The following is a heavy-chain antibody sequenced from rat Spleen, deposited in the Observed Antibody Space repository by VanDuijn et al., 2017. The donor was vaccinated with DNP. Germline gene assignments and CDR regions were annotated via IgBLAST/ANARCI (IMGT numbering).Heavy chain of an antibody. Sequence: EVQLVESGGGLVQPGRSLKLSCVVSGFIFSNYGMHWIRQAPTQGLEWVGSISPSGDDTYYRDSVKGRFTISRDNAKNTLYLQMDSLRSEDTATYYCARPDYWGQGVMVTVSS. CDR3: ARPDY. CDR1: GFIFSNYG. J-gene: IGHJ2*01. CDR2: ISPSGDDT. V-gene: IGHV5-19*01.